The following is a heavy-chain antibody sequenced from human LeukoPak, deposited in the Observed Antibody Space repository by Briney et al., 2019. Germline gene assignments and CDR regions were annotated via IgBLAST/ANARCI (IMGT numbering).Heavy chain of an antibody. V-gene: IGHV4-59*01. CDR3: ARDVGSGGDYNYYYYGMDV. J-gene: IGHJ6*02. CDR1: GDSISGYY. Sequence: SETLSLTCTVSGDSISGYYWSWIRQPPGKGLQYIGFLYNTGGANYDPSLKSRVTISVDTSKNQFSLKLSSVTAADTAVYYCARDVGSGGDYNYYYYGMDVWGQGTTVTVSS. CDR2: LYNTGGA. D-gene: IGHD4-17*01.